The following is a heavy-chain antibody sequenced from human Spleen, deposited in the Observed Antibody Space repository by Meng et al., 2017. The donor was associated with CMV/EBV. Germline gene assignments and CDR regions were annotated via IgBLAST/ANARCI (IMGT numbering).Heavy chain of an antibody. V-gene: IGHV4-61*01. CDR1: GGSVSSGSYY. D-gene: IGHD2-2*01. CDR2: IYYSGST. Sequence: VSGGSVSSGSYYWSWIRQPPGKGLEWIGYIYYSGSTNYNPSLKSRVTISVDTSKNQFSLKLSSVTAADTAVYYCARLSSTSPRFDYWGQGTLVTVSS. J-gene: IGHJ4*02. CDR3: ARLSSTSPRFDY.